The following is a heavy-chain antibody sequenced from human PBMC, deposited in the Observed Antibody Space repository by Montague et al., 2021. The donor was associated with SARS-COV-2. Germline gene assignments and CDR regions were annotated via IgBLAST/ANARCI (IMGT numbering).Heavy chain of an antibody. Sequence: SETLSLTCSVTGDSMSGSNSYWNWIRETPGKGLEWIGYIYYSGTTNYNPSLKSRVTISLDTPKNQFSLNLNSVTAADTAIYYCARDQAAKISFKGAFDIWGQGRMVTVSS. CDR2: IYYSGTT. J-gene: IGHJ3*02. CDR1: GDSMSGSNSY. D-gene: IGHD3-3*01. V-gene: IGHV4-61*01. CDR3: ARDQAAKISFKGAFDI.